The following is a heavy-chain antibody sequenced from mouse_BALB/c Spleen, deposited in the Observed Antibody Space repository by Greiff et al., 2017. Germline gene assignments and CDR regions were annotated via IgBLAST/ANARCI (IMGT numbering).Heavy chain of an antibody. Sequence: EVKLVESGPSLVKPSQTLSLTCSVTGDSITSGYWNWIRKFPGNKLEYMGYISYSGSTYYNPSLKSRISITRDTSKNQYYLQLNSVTTEDTATYYCARTAWYYGYYAMDYWGQGTSVTVSS. J-gene: IGHJ4*01. CDR3: ARTAWYYGYYAMDY. V-gene: IGHV3-8*02. D-gene: IGHD1-2*01. CDR1: GDSITSGY. CDR2: ISYSGST.